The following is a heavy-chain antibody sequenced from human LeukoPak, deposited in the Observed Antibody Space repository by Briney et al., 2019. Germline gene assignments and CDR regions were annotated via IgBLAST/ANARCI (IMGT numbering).Heavy chain of an antibody. V-gene: IGHV6-1*01. CDR2: TYYRSTWYN. Sequence: QTLSLTCAISGDSVSSNSVTWNWIRQSPSRGLEWLGRTYYRSTWYNDYAVSVRGRITVNPDTSRNQFSLHLNSVTPEDTAVYYCARRLTQYDCFDPWGQGILVTVSS. CDR3: ARRLTQYDCFDP. D-gene: IGHD2-2*01. J-gene: IGHJ5*02. CDR1: GDSVSSNSVT.